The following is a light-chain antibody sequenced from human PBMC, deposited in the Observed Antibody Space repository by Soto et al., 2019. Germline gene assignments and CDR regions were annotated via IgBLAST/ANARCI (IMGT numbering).Light chain of an antibody. V-gene: IGLV2-14*01. CDR2: EVD. CDR3: SSYTSSNTLL. Sequence: QSVLTQPASVSGSPGQSITISCTGSSSDIGSYSYVSWYQHHPGTAPKLMIYEVDSRPSGVSNRFSGSKSGNTASLTISGLQAGDEGDYYCSSYTSSNTLLFGGGTKVTVL. CDR1: SSDIGSYSY. J-gene: IGLJ2*01.